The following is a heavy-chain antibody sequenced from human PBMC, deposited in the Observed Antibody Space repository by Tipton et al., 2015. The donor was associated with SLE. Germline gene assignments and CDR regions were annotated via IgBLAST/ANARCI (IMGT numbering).Heavy chain of an antibody. V-gene: IGHV4-61*08. CDR1: GGSISSGDYY. CDR3: ARDRGIAAGWDY. J-gene: IGHJ4*02. D-gene: IGHD6-13*01. Sequence: TLSLTCTVSGGSISSGDYYWSWIRQPPGKGLEWIGYIYYSGSTNYNPSLKSRVTISVDTSKNQFSLKLSSVTAADTAVYYCARDRGIAAGWDYWGQGTLVTVSS. CDR2: IYYSGST.